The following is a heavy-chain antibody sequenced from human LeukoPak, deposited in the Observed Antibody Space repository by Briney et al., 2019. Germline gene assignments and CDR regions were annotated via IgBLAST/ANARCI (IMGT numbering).Heavy chain of an antibody. Sequence: GGSLRLSCAASGFTFSSYAVSWVRQAPGKGLEWVSGISGNGDSTYYADSVKGRFTISRDNSRNTLYLQMNSLRAGDTAVYYCAKGLRYNDYWGQGTEVTVSA. J-gene: IGHJ4*02. V-gene: IGHV3-23*01. CDR2: ISGNGDST. CDR3: AKGLRYNDY. CDR1: GFTFSSYA. D-gene: IGHD2-2*02.